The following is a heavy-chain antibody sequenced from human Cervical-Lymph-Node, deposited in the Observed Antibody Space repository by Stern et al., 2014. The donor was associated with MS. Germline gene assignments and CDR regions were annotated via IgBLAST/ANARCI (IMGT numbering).Heavy chain of an antibody. CDR1: GFDFDSYS. V-gene: IGHV3-21*01. J-gene: IGHJ6*02. D-gene: IGHD2-21*02. Sequence: EVQLVESGGGLVKPGGTLRLSCIASGFDFDSYSMSWVRQVPGKGLERVASSDRSGGKIFYADSVKGRFTISRDNSMKSLYLQMKSLRLEDTATYYCASPHCGGDCWANDQYTMDVWGQGTTVTVAS. CDR3: ASPHCGGDCWANDQYTMDV. CDR2: SDRSGGKI.